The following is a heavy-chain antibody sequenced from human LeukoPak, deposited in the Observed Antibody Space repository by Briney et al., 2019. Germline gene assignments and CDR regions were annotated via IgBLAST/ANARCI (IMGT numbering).Heavy chain of an antibody. D-gene: IGHD2-15*01. Sequence: GASVKVSCKASGGTFSSYAISWVRQAPGQGLEWMGGIIPIFGTANYAQKFQGRVTITTDESTSTDYMEMSSLRSEDTAVYYCALGSARAQGYIDLWGSGTLVTVSS. CDR3: ALGSARAQGYIDL. CDR2: IIPIFGTA. CDR1: GGTFSSYA. J-gene: IGHJ2*01. V-gene: IGHV1-69*05.